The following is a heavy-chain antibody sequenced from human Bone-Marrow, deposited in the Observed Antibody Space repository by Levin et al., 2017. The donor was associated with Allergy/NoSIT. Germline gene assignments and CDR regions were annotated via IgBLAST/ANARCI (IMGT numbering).Heavy chain of an antibody. CDR2: VANSRTGT. V-gene: IGHV3-23*05. Sequence: GGSLRLSCAASGFTVNSYAMSWVRQAPGEGLEWVASVANSRTGTYYADSVKGRFTISRDSSTNTLYLQMNSLRVEDTAVYYCAKDSPSSGWPTFDFWGKGTLVTVSS. CDR1: GFTVNSYA. CDR3: AKDSPSSGWPTFDF. J-gene: IGHJ4*02. D-gene: IGHD6-19*01.